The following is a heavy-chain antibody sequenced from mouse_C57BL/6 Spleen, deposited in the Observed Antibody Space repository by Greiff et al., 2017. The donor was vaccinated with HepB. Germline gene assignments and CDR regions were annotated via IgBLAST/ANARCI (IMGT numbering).Heavy chain of an antibody. CDR2: ISDGGSYT. Sequence: EVKLMESGGGLVKPGGSLKLSCAASGFTFSSYAMSWVRQTPEKRLEWVATISDGGSYTYYPDNVKGRFTISRDNAKNNLYLQMSHLKSEDTAMYYCAREGNGSRGSMAMDYWGQGASVTVAS. CDR1: GFTFSSYA. V-gene: IGHV5-4*01. CDR3: AREGNGSRGSMAMDY. D-gene: IGHD1-1*01. J-gene: IGHJ4*01.